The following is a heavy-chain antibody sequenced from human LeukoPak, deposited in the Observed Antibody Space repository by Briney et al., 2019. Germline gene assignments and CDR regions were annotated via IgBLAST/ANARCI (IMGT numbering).Heavy chain of an antibody. CDR2: INHSGST. CDR1: GGSFSGYY. Sequence: SETLSLTCAVYGGSFSGYYWSWIRQPPGKGLEWIGEINHSGSTNYNPSLKSRVTISVDTSKNQFSLKLSSVTAADTAVYYCARAGSSGLYFGGWFDPWGQGTLVTVSS. D-gene: IGHD6-19*01. CDR3: ARAGSSGLYFGGWFDP. V-gene: IGHV4-34*01. J-gene: IGHJ5*02.